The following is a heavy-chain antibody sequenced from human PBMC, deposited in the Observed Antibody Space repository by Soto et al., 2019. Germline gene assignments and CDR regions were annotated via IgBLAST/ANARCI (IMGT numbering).Heavy chain of an antibody. CDR1: GYTFTGYY. Sequence: ASVKVSCKASGYTFTGYYMHWVRQAPGQGLERMGWINPNSGGTNYAQKCQGLVTMTRDTSISTAYMELSRLRSDDTAVFYCASDWPIAARPDGACDICGQGTMVTVSS. CDR3: ASDWPIAARPDGACDI. CDR2: INPNSGGT. V-gene: IGHV1-2*04. J-gene: IGHJ3*02. D-gene: IGHD6-6*01.